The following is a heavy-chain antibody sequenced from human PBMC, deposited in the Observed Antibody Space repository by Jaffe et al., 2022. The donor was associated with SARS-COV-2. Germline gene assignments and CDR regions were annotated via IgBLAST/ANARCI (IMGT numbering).Heavy chain of an antibody. D-gene: IGHD6-19*01. V-gene: IGHV4-31*03. CDR3: ARDGFSSGWYTWYFDL. Sequence: QVQLQESGPGLVKPSQTLSLTCTVSGGSISSGGYYWSWIRQHPGKGLEWIGYIYYSGSTYYNPSLKSRVTISVDTSKNQFSLKLSSVTAADTAVYYCARDGFSSGWYTWYFDLWGRGTLVTVSS. CDR1: GGSISSGGYY. J-gene: IGHJ2*01. CDR2: IYYSGST.